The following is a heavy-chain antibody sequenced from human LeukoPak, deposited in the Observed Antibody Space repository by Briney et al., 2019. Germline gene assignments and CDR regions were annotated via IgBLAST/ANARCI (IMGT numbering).Heavy chain of an antibody. V-gene: IGHV3-23*01. J-gene: IGHJ3*02. D-gene: IGHD2-2*02. CDR3: AKEYRYCSSTSCYTGYAAFDI. Sequence: GGSLRLSCAASGFTFSSYAMSWVRQAPGKGLEWVSAISGSGGSTYYADSVKGRFTISRDNSRNTLYLQMNSLRAEDTAVYYCAKEYRYCSSTSCYTGYAAFDIWGQGTMVTVSS. CDR2: ISGSGGST. CDR1: GFTFSSYA.